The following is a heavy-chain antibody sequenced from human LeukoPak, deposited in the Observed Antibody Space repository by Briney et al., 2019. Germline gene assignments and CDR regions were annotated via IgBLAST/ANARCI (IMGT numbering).Heavy chain of an antibody. CDR2: ISGSGGST. D-gene: IGHD6-25*01. CDR3: AKSSAAAMGDYYYYMDV. V-gene: IGHV3-23*01. J-gene: IGHJ6*03. CDR1: GFTFTTYA. Sequence: GGSLRLSCAASGFTFTTYAMSWVRQAPGKGLEWVSTISGSGGSTYYADSVKGRFTISRDNSKNTLYLQMNSLRAEDTAVYYCAKSSAAAMGDYYYYMDVWGQGTLVTVSS.